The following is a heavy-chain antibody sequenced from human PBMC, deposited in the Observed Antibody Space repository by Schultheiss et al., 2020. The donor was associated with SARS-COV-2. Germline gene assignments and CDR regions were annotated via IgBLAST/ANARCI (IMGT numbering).Heavy chain of an antibody. Sequence: LSLTCTVSGGSLINSFWTWIRQPPGKGLEWIGYISDSLSTKYSPSLKSRVTISSDTSKNQFSLTLTSVTAADTAVYFCARGKWGVGYFDYWGQGMLVTVSS. CDR2: ISDSLST. D-gene: IGHD3-10*01. CDR1: GGSLINSF. V-gene: IGHV4-59*01. J-gene: IGHJ4*02. CDR3: ARGKWGVGYFDY.